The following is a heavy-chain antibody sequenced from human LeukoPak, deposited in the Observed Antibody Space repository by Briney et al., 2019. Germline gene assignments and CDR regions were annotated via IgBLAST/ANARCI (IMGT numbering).Heavy chain of an antibody. CDR2: IRYDGSNK. CDR1: GFTFSSYG. V-gene: IGHV3-30*02. Sequence: GSLRLSCAASGFTFSSYGMHWVRQAPGKGLEWVAFIRYDGSNKYYADSVKGRFTISRDNSKNTLYLQMNSLRAEDTAVYYCAKGPRIYGDYGIDYWGQGTLVTVSS. CDR3: AKGPRIYGDYGIDY. J-gene: IGHJ4*02. D-gene: IGHD4-17*01.